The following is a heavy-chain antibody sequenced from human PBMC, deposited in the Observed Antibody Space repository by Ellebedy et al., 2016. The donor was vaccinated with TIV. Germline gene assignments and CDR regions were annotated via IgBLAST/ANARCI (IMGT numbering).Heavy chain of an antibody. V-gene: IGHV3-23*01. CDR3: AKDPADSSNYGNWHDTFDV. D-gene: IGHD3-22*01. CDR1: GFTFSNYA. J-gene: IGHJ3*01. Sequence: GGSLRLXXAASGFTFSNYAMSWVRQAPGKGLEWVSGIGGSGRNTYHADSVKGRFTISRDNSNDWLYLEMNSLRGEDTAIYYCAKDPADSSNYGNWHDTFDVWGQGTMVTVSS. CDR2: IGGSGRNT.